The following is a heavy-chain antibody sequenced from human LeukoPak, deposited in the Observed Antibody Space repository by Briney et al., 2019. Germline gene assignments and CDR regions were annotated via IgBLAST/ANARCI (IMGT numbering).Heavy chain of an antibody. CDR1: GYTLSELS. D-gene: IGHD3-3*01. V-gene: IGHV1-24*01. CDR3: SSSGVEEWQGLHF. CDR2: FDVAETDT. Sequence: ASVKVSCKVSGYTLSELSMHWVRQSPGKGLEWMGGFDVAETDTIYAQKFQGRVTMTEDTSTDTAYMELNSLSSEDAAVYYCSSSGVEEWQGLHFWGQGTLVTVSS. J-gene: IGHJ4*02.